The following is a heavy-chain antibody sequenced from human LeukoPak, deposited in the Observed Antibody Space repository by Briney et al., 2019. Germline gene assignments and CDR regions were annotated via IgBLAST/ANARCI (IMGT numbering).Heavy chain of an antibody. CDR1: GFTFSNYW. V-gene: IGHV3-21*01. J-gene: IGHJ6*03. CDR2: ISSSSSYV. Sequence: GGSLRLSCAASGFTFSNYWMTWVRQAPGKGLEWVSSISSSSSYVYYADSVKGRFTISRDNSKNTLYLQMNSLRAEDTAVYYCAKGLKDIVVVPAGRRHYMDVWGKGTTVTISS. CDR3: AKGLKDIVVVPAGRRHYMDV. D-gene: IGHD2-2*01.